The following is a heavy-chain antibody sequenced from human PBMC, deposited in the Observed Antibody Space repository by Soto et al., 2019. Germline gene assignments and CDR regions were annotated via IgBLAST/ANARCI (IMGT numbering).Heavy chain of an antibody. D-gene: IGHD3-3*01. CDR1: GFTFSSYW. CDR2: IKQDGSEK. V-gene: IGHV3-7*01. J-gene: IGHJ6*02. Sequence: GSLRLSCAASGFTFSSYWMSWVRQAPGKGLEWVANIKQDGSEKYYVDSVKGRFTISRDNAKDSLYLQMNSLRAEDTAVYYCARDRYSYYDFWSGSLPYSYYGMDVWGQGTTVTVSS. CDR3: ARDRYSYYDFWSGSLPYSYYGMDV.